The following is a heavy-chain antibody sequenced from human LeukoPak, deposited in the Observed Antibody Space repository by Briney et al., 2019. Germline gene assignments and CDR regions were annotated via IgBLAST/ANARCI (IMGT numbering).Heavy chain of an antibody. V-gene: IGHV3-74*01. CDR1: GFTFSDAW. D-gene: IGHD4-23*01. CDR3: ARGRPHGNDY. J-gene: IGHJ4*02. CDR2: IASDGSST. Sequence: GGSLRLSCAASGFTFSDAWMNWVRQAPGKGLVWVSRIASDGSSTTYADSVKGRFSISRDNAKNTLYLQMNSLRVEDTAVYYCARGRPHGNDYWGQGTLVTVSS.